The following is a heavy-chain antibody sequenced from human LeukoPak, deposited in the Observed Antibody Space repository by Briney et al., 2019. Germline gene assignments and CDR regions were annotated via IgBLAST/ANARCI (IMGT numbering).Heavy chain of an antibody. J-gene: IGHJ4*02. V-gene: IGHV3-23*01. Sequence: GGSLRLSCAASGFTFSSYAMSWVRQAPGKGLEWVSYISSSSSTIYYADSVKGRFTISRDNSKNTLYLQINSLRAEDTAVYYCAKDRSYSSSWYWEYWGQGTLVTVSS. CDR1: GFTFSSYA. CDR3: AKDRSYSSSWYWEY. D-gene: IGHD6-13*01. CDR2: ISSSSSTI.